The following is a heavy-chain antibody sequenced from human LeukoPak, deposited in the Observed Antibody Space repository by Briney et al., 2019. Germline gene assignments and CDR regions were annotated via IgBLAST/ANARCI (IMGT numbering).Heavy chain of an antibody. CDR3: AKDVYYDSSGYITAFDY. CDR1: GYTFTSYD. V-gene: IGHV1-8*01. Sequence: ASVKVSCKASGYTFTSYDINWVRQATGQGLEWMGWMNPNSGNTGYAQKFQGRVTMTRNTSISTAYMELSSLRSEDTAVYYCAKDVYYDSSGYITAFDYWGQGTLVTVSS. J-gene: IGHJ4*02. D-gene: IGHD3-22*01. CDR2: MNPNSGNT.